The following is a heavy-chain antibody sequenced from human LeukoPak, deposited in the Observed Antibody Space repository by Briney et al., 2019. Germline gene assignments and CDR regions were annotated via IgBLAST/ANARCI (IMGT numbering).Heavy chain of an antibody. CDR1: GVSFSGYY. J-gene: IGHJ4*02. CDR2: INHSGST. V-gene: IGHV4-34*01. Sequence: KPSETLSLTCAVYGVSFSGYYWSWLRQPPGKGLEWVGEINHSGSTNYNPSLKSRVTISVDTSKNQFSLKLSSVTAADTAVYYCARGTYDYVWGSYRRKGPSFDYWGQGTLVTVSS. CDR3: ARGTYDYVWGSYRRKGPSFDY. D-gene: IGHD3-16*02.